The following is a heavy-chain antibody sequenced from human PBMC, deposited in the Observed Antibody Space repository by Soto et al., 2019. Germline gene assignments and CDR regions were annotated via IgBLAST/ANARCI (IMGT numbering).Heavy chain of an antibody. Sequence: QVQLVQSGAEVKKPGSSVKVSCKASGGTFSSYAISWVRQAPEQGLEWMGGIIPIFGTANYAQKFQGRVTITADKSTSTAYMELSSLRSEDTAVYYCARDKDGRYPYYYGMDVWGQGTTVTVSS. D-gene: IGHD3-9*01. CDR2: IIPIFGTA. CDR3: ARDKDGRYPYYYGMDV. CDR1: GGTFSSYA. J-gene: IGHJ6*02. V-gene: IGHV1-69*06.